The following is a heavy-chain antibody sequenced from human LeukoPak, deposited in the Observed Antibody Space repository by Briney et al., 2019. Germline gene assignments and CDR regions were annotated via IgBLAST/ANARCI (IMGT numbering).Heavy chain of an antibody. CDR2: IRSKAYGGTT. J-gene: IGHJ4*02. D-gene: IGHD1-26*01. CDR1: GFTFSSYA. Sequence: GGSLRLSCAASGFTFSSYAMSWVRQAPGKGLEWVGFIRSKAYGGTTEYAASVKGRFTISRDDSKSIAYLQMNSLKTEDTAVYYCTRAWELPSCVLDYWGQGTLVTVSS. V-gene: IGHV3-49*04. CDR3: TRAWELPSCVLDY.